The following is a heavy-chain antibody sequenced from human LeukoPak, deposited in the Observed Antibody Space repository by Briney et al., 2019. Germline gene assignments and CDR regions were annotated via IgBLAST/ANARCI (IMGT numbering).Heavy chain of an antibody. J-gene: IGHJ4*02. V-gene: IGHV1-69*01. Sequence: SVKVSCKASGGSFSTYPITWVRQAPGHGLEWMGGFIPVVGTSTYAQRFKGRVTFTADASRTTAFMEVASLNSDDTAVYYCARGQSSANDRKGRTGLDSWGQGTLVTVSS. CDR2: FIPVVGTS. D-gene: IGHD2-2*01. CDR3: ARGQSSANDRKGRTGLDS. CDR1: GGSFSTYP.